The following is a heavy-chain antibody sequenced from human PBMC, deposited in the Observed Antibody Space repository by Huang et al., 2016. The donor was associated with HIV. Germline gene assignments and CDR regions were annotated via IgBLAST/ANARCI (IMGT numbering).Heavy chain of an antibody. V-gene: IGHV4-61*09. CDR1: GGSISTGNYD. CDR3: ARVESGYYDAFDI. J-gene: IGHJ3*02. D-gene: IGHD3-3*01. Sequence: QVQLQESGPGLVKPSETLSLTCTVSGGSISTGNYDWSWSRQPAGKGLEWVGHLATGGSANYNPSLKSRVTISLDTSKTQFSLKLSSVTAADSAVYYCARVESGYYDAFDIWGPGTTVTVSS. CDR2: LATGGSA.